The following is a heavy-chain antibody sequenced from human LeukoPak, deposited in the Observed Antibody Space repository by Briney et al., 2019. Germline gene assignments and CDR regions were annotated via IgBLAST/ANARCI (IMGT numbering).Heavy chain of an antibody. CDR2: ISGSAGST. CDR1: GFTFSNFA. CDR3: AKGYLSNSGGFDC. Sequence: PGGSLRLSCAASGFTFSNFALTWVRQAPGKGLERVSGISGSAGSTYYADSVKGRFTISRDNSKNILYLQMNSLRAEDTAVYHCAKGYLSNSGGFDCWGQGTLVTVSS. V-gene: IGHV3-23*01. J-gene: IGHJ4*02. D-gene: IGHD2-2*01.